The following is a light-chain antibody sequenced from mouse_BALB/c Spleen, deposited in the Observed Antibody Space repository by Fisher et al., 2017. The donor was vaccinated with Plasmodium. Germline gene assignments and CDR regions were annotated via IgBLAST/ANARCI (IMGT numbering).Light chain of an antibody. CDR3: SQSTHVPWT. J-gene: IGKJ1*01. CDR2: KAS. CDR1: QSLVYSNGDTY. V-gene: IGKV1-110*01. Sequence: DIVLTQTPLSLPVSLGDQASISCSSSQSLVYSNGDTYLHWYLQKPGQSPKLLIYKASNRFSGVPDRFSGSGSGTDFTLKISRVEPEDLGVYVCSQSTHVPWTFGGGTKLEIK.